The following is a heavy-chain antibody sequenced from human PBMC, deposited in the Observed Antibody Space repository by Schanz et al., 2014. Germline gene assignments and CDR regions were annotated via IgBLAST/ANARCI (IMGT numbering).Heavy chain of an antibody. J-gene: IGHJ4*02. CDR1: GDSISNTPYY. D-gene: IGHD6-13*01. V-gene: IGHV4-31*03. Sequence: QVQLQESGPGLVKPSQTLSLTCTVSGDSISNTPYYWTWIRQHPGKGLEWIGYIFFSGATHQNPSLKSRISISIDTSKNQFSLDLTSVTAADTAVYYCARYGAAVDRWGQGTLVIVSS. CDR2: IFFSGAT. CDR3: ARYGAAVDR.